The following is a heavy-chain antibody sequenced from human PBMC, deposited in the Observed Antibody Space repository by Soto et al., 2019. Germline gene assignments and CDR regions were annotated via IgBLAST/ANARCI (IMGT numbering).Heavy chain of an antibody. Sequence: SGPTLVNPTQALTLTCTFSGFSLSTSGMCVSWIRQPPGKALEWLALIDWDDDKYYSTSLKTRLTISKDTSKNQVVLTMTNMDPVDTATYYCARIPIRGYCSGGSCYHYYYGMDVWGQGTTVTVSS. CDR3: ARIPIRGYCSGGSCYHYYYGMDV. V-gene: IGHV2-70*01. CDR2: IDWDDDK. D-gene: IGHD2-15*01. CDR1: GFSLSTSGMC. J-gene: IGHJ6*02.